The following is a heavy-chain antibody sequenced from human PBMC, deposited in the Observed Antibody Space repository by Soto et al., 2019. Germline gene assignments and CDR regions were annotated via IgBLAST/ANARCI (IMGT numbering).Heavy chain of an antibody. CDR3: ARQSRATVGATYYRYYYYYGMDV. CDR1: GGSFSGYY. D-gene: IGHD1-26*01. J-gene: IGHJ6*02. V-gene: IGHV4-34*01. CDR2: INHSGST. Sequence: SETLSLTCAVYGGSFSGYYWSWIRQPPGKGLEWIGEINHSGSTNYNPSLKSRVTISVDTSRNQFSLKLSSVTAADTAVYYCARQSRATVGATYYRYYYYYGMDVWGQGTTVTVSS.